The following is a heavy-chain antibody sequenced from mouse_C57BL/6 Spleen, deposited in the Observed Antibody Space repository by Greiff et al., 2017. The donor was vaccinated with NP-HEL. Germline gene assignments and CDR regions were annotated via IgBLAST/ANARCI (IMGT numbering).Heavy chain of an antibody. CDR3: ARAITTVVGSD. CDR1: GYAFSSSW. J-gene: IGHJ3*01. V-gene: IGHV1-82*01. CDR2: IYPGDGDT. D-gene: IGHD1-1*01. Sequence: VQLQQSGPELVKPGASVKISCKASGYAFSSSWMNWVKQRPGKGLEWIGRIYPGDGDTNYNGKFKGKATLTADKSSSTAYMQLSSLTSEDSAVYFCARAITTVVGSDWGQGTLVTVSA.